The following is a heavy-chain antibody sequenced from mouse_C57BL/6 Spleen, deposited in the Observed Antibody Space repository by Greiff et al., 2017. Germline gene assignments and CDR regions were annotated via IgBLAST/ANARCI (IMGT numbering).Heavy chain of an antibody. D-gene: IGHD1-1*01. V-gene: IGHV5-17*01. CDR1: GFTFSDYG. J-gene: IGHJ1*03. Sequence: EVQRVESGGGLVKPGGSLKLSCAASGFTFSDYGMHWVRQAPEKGLEWVAYISSGSSTIYYADTVKGRFTISRDNAKNTLFLQMTSLRSEDTAMYYCAWPYYYGSSYDWYFDVWGTGTTVTVSS. CDR3: AWPYYYGSSYDWYFDV. CDR2: ISSGSSTI.